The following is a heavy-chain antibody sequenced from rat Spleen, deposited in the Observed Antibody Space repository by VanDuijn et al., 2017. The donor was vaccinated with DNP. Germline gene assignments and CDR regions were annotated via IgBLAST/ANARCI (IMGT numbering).Heavy chain of an antibody. CDR1: GFTFSDYA. Sequence: EVQLVESGGDLVQPGRSLKLSCAASGFTFSDYAMAWVRQAPKRGLEWVATISTSGSRTYYPDSVKGRFTISRDNAKSTLYLQMDSLRSEETATYYCVRHEYQAFDYWGQGVMVTVSS. J-gene: IGHJ2*01. CDR3: VRHEYQAFDY. V-gene: IGHV5-17*01. CDR2: ISTSGSRT.